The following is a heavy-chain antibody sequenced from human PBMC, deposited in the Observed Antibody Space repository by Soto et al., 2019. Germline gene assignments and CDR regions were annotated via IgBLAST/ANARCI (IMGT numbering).Heavy chain of an antibody. CDR1: GYTFTSYA. CDR2: INAGNGNT. CDR3: ASGLRFLEWLLS. J-gene: IGHJ4*02. D-gene: IGHD3-3*01. V-gene: IGHV1-3*01. Sequence: QVQLVQSGAEVKKPGASVKVSCTASGYTFTSYAMHWVRQAPGQRLEWMGWINAGNGNTKYSQKFQGRVTITRDTSASTAYMELSSLRSEDTAVYYCASGLRFLEWLLSWGQGTLVTVSS.